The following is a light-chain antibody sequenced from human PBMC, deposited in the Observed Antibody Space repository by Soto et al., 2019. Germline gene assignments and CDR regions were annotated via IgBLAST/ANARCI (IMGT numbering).Light chain of an antibody. V-gene: IGKV3-20*01. CDR1: QSVSSSY. CDR2: GAS. CDR3: QQYGSSPWT. Sequence: EIVLTQSPGTLSLSPGERATLSCRASQSVSSSYLAWYQQKPGQAPRLLIYGASSSATGIPDRFSGSESGTDCTLTISRLEPEDFAVYYCQQYGSSPWTFGQGTKVEIK. J-gene: IGKJ1*01.